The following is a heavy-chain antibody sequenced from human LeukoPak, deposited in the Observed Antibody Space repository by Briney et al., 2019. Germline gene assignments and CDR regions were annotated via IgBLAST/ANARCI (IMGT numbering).Heavy chain of an antibody. J-gene: IGHJ3*02. CDR3: AKARGLIGGAFDT. CDR1: GCTFNDYI. D-gene: IGHD3-22*01. Sequence: GGSLRLSCAASGCTFNDYIMHWVRQPPGKGLELVSLISWDGDTTYYADSVKRRFIISRDNSKNSLYLLMNSLTTEDTALYYCAKARGLIGGAFDTCGRGTMVTVSS. CDR2: ISWDGDTT. V-gene: IGHV3-43*01.